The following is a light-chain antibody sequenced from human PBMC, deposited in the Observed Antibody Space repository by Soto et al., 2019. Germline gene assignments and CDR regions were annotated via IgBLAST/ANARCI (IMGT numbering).Light chain of an antibody. J-gene: IGKJ1*01. CDR3: QQYNGYWT. Sequence: DIQMTQSPSILSASVGDRVTITCRASQSISGSLAWDQQKPGKAPNLLIYEASNLKSGVPSRFSGSGSGTEYTLTISSLQPDDSASYYCQQYNGYWTFGQGTRVEIK. V-gene: IGKV1-5*03. CDR2: EAS. CDR1: QSISGS.